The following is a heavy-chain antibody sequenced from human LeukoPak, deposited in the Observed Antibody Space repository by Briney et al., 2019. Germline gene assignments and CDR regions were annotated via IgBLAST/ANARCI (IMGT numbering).Heavy chain of an antibody. Sequence: GGSLRLSCAASGFTVSSNYMSWVRQAPGKGLEWVSVIYSGGRTYYADSVKGRFTISRDNSKNTMYLQMNSLRAEDTAVYYCARDDYGGNSGSIDYWGQGTLVTVSS. V-gene: IGHV3-66*01. J-gene: IGHJ4*02. CDR1: GFTVSSNY. CDR3: ARDDYGGNSGSIDY. CDR2: IYSGGRT. D-gene: IGHD4-23*01.